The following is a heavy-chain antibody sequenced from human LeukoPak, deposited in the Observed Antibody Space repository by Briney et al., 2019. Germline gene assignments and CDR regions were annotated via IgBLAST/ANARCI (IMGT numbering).Heavy chain of an antibody. V-gene: IGHV3-53*01. D-gene: IGHD1-26*01. CDR3: ARGGSYLSAFDI. CDR2: IYSGGST. CDR1: GFTVSSNY. J-gene: IGHJ3*02. Sequence: GGSLRLSCAASGFTVSSNYMSWVRQAPGKGLEWVSIIYSGGSTFYADSVKGRFTISRDNSRNTLYLQMNSLRAEDTAVYYCARGGSYLSAFDIWGQGTMVTVSS.